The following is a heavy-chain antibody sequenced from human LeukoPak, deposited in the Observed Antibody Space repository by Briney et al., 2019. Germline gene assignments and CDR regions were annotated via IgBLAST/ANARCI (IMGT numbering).Heavy chain of an antibody. CDR3: ARGRVVPAALTYYYYYMDV. D-gene: IGHD2-2*01. CDR2: ISAYNGNT. J-gene: IGHJ6*03. CDR1: GYTFTSYG. V-gene: IGHV1-18*01. Sequence: GASVTVSFKASGYTFTSYGISWVRQAPGQGLEWMGWISAYNGNTNYAQKLQGRVTMTTDTSTSTAYMELSSLRSEDTAVYYCARGRVVPAALTYYYYYMDVWGKGTTVTVSS.